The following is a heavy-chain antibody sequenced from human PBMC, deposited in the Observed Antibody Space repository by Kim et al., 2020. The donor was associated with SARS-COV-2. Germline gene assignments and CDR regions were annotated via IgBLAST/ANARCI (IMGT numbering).Heavy chain of an antibody. V-gene: IGHV3-30*04. D-gene: IGHD2-2*01. J-gene: IGHJ4*02. CDR1: GFTFSSYA. CDR3: ARAGYCSSTSCFCDY. Sequence: GGSLRLSCAASGFTFSSYAMHWVRQAPGKGLEWVAVISYDGSNKYYADSVKGRFTISRDNSKNTLYLQMNSLRAEDTAVYYCARAGYCSSTSCFCDYWGQGTLVTVSS. CDR2: ISYDGSNK.